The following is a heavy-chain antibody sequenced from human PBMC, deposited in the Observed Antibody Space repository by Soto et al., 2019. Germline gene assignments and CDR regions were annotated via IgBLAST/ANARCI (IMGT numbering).Heavy chain of an antibody. J-gene: IGHJ4*02. D-gene: IGHD6-6*01. CDR1: GGAMSRYF. CDR2: IYTSGST. Sequence: VPLCPTGTGTGGAMSRYFGSWIRRTAGKGLEWIGRIYTSGSTNYNPSLKSRVTMSVDTSKNQFSLKLSSVTAADTAVYYCARESIAAGGKCFDYWGQGTLVSFSS. V-gene: IGHV4-4*07. CDR3: ARESIAAGGKCFDY.